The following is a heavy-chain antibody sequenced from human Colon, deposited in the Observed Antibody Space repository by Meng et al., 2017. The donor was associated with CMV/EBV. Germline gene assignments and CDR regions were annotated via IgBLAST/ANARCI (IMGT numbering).Heavy chain of an antibody. Sequence: GESLKISCVGSGFTFDSYTLNWVRHAPGKGLEWVSCISKTSSFINYADSVKGRFIISRDNAMNTLHLQMNSLRVEDTAVYYCTRAILGPIIGEFEYWGQGTEVTVSS. CDR2: ISKTSSFI. CDR3: TRAILGPIIGEFEY. J-gene: IGHJ4*02. V-gene: IGHV3-21*06. D-gene: IGHD3-10*01. CDR1: GFTFDSYT.